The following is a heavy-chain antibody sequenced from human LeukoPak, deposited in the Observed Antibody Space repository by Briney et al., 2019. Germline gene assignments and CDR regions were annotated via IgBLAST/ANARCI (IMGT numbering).Heavy chain of an antibody. V-gene: IGHV7-4-1*02. D-gene: IGHD5-12*01. J-gene: IGHJ4*02. CDR2: INTNTGNP. CDR1: GYTFTTYA. Sequence: ASVKVSCKASGYTFTTYAMNWVRQAPGQGLKWMGWINTNTGNPTYAQGFTGRFVFSLDTSVSTAYLQISGLKAEDTAVYYCARALDVVATSLSDYWGQGTLVTVSS. CDR3: ARALDVVATSLSDY.